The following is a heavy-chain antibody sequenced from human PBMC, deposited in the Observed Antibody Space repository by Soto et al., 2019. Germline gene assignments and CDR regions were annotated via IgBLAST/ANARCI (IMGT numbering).Heavy chain of an antibody. D-gene: IGHD3-10*01. Sequence: QVQLVQAGAEVKKPGSSVKVSCKASGGTFSSYAISWVRQAPGQGLEWIGGIIPSFGTANYAQKVQGRVTILADKSTSTAYMELSSLRSEDTAVYYCASWGFGEKTPRSSQALFGYWGQGTLVTVFS. V-gene: IGHV1-69*06. J-gene: IGHJ4*02. CDR1: GGTFSSYA. CDR3: ASWGFGEKTPRSSQALFGY. CDR2: IIPSFGTA.